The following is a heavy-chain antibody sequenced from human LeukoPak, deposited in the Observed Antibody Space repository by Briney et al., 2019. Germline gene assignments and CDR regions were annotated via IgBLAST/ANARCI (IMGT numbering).Heavy chain of an antibody. CDR3: ARGYSSSWYLNWFDP. Sequence: SETLSLTCAVYGGSFSGYYWSWIRQPPGKGLEWIGEINHSGSTNYNPSLRSRVTISVDTSKNQFSLKLSSVTAADTAVYYCARGYSSSWYLNWFDPWGQGTLVTVSS. CDR1: GGSFSGYY. V-gene: IGHV4-34*01. D-gene: IGHD6-13*01. CDR2: INHSGST. J-gene: IGHJ5*02.